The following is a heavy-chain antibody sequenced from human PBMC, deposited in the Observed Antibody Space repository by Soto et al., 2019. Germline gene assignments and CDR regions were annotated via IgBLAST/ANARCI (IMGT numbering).Heavy chain of an antibody. CDR2: IYYSGST. J-gene: IGHJ4*02. Sequence: PSETLSLTCTVSGGTIRSYYWSWIRQPPGKGLEWIGYIYYSGSTNYNPSLKSRVTISVDTSKNQFSLKLSSVTAADTAVYYCARGDYYDSITDYWGQGTLVTVSS. CDR3: ARGDYYDSITDY. V-gene: IGHV4-59*01. CDR1: GGTIRSYY. D-gene: IGHD3-22*01.